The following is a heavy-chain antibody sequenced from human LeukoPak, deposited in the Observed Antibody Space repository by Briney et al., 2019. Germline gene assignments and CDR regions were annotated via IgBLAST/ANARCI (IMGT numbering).Heavy chain of an antibody. CDR3: ARHPFSAPFDY. Sequence: SETLSLTCTVSGGSISNYYWSWIRQSPGKGLEWIGYVYSSGSTDYNPSLKSRVTISVDTSKNQFSLHLTSVTAADTAVYYCARHPFSAPFDYWGQGILVTVSS. CDR2: VYSSGST. J-gene: IGHJ4*02. V-gene: IGHV4-59*08. D-gene: IGHD6-19*01. CDR1: GGSISNYY.